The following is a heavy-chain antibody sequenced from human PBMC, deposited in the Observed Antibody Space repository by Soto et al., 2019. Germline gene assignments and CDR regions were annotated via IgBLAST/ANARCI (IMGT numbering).Heavy chain of an antibody. Sequence: QVQLVESGGGVVQPGRSLRLSCAASGFTFSSYGMHWVRQAPGKGLEWVAVIWYDRSNKYYADSVKGRFTISRDNSKNTLYLQMNSLRAEDTAVYYCARDRGPGSYWYFDLWGRGTLVTVSS. CDR3: ARDRGPGSYWYFDL. CDR2: IWYDRSNK. CDR1: GFTFSSYG. J-gene: IGHJ2*01. D-gene: IGHD3-10*01. V-gene: IGHV3-33*01.